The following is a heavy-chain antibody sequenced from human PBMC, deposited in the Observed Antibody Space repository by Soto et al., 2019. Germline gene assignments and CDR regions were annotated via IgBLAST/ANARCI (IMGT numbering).Heavy chain of an antibody. V-gene: IGHV3-23*01. CDR3: AKVGDPTTYYFHFNY. CDR2: VTGRGEST. D-gene: IGHD3-10*01. Sequence: PGGSLRLSCEVSGFTFSRYAMSWVRHAPGKGLEWVSAVTGRGESTFYADSVKGRFTISRDKSKNSLYVQMNGLRDEDTAMYYCAKVGDPTTYYFHFNYWGQGTQVTGSS. CDR1: GFTFSRYA. J-gene: IGHJ4*02.